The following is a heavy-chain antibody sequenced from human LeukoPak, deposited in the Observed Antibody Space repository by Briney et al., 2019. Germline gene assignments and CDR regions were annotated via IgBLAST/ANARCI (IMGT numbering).Heavy chain of an antibody. CDR2: IYYRGST. V-gene: IGHV4-59*01. Sequence: PSETLSLTCTVSGGSISSYHWTWIRQPPGKGLEWIGYIYYRGSTNYNPSLKSRVTISVDTSKNQFSLRLSSVTAADTAVYYCARSPGSGGTFDYWGQGTLVIVSS. D-gene: IGHD3-10*01. CDR1: GGSISSYH. CDR3: ARSPGSGGTFDY. J-gene: IGHJ4*02.